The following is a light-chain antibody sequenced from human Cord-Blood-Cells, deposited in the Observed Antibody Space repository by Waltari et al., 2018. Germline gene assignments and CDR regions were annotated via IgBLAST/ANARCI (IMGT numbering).Light chain of an antibody. Sequence: SYDLTHPPSVSVSPGQTARIPRSGDNLGDKYACWYQQKPGQSPVLVIYQDSKRPSGIPERFSGSNSGNTATLTISGTQAMDEADYYCQAWDSSTVVFGGGTKLTVL. V-gene: IGLV3-1*01. J-gene: IGLJ2*01. CDR2: QDS. CDR1: NLGDKY. CDR3: QAWDSSTVV.